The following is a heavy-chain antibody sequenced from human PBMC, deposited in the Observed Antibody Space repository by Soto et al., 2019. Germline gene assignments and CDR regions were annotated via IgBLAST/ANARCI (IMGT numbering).Heavy chain of an antibody. CDR3: AKDLWDERRHYYDSSGYPGEGGFDP. D-gene: IGHD3-22*01. J-gene: IGHJ5*02. CDR1: GFTFSSYA. CDR2: ISGSGGST. Sequence: GGSLRLSCAASGFTFSSYAMSWVRQAPGKGLEWVSAISGSGGSTYYADSVKGRFTISRDNSKNTLYLQMNSLRAEDTAVYYCAKDLWDERRHYYDSSGYPGEGGFDPWGQGTLVTVSS. V-gene: IGHV3-23*01.